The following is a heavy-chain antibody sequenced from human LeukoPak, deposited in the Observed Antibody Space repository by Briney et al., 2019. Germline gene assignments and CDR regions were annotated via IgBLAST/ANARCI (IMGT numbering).Heavy chain of an antibody. D-gene: IGHD3-9*01. Sequence: GESLKISCKGSGYSFSSYWIAWVRQMPGKGLEWMGIIYPGDSDTRYSPSFQGQVTISADKSISTAYLQWSSLKASDTAMYYCARQEYDILTGYPRDGMDVWGQGTTVIVSS. CDR1: GYSFSSYW. J-gene: IGHJ6*02. CDR3: ARQEYDILTGYPRDGMDV. CDR2: IYPGDSDT. V-gene: IGHV5-51*01.